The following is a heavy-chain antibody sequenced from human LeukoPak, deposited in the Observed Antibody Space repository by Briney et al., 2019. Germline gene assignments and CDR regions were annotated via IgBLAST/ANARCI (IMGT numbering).Heavy chain of an antibody. CDR3: AKDTGGIVGASDY. CDR1: GFTFDDYA. CDR2: IRWNSGSI. V-gene: IGHV3-9*01. D-gene: IGHD1-26*01. Sequence: PGGSLRLSCAASGFTFDDYAMHWVRQAPGKGLEWVSGIRWNSGSIGYSDSVRGRFTISRDNAKNSLYLQMNSLRAEDTALYYCAKDTGGIVGASDYWGQGTLVTVSS. J-gene: IGHJ4*02.